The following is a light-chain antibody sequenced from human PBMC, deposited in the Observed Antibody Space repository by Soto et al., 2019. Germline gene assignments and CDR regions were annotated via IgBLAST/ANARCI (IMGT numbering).Light chain of an antibody. CDR1: QGIRND. CDR2: AAS. CDR3: LQHNSFPPWT. V-gene: IGKV1-17*02. Sequence: DIQMTQSPSSLSASVGDRVTIACRASQGIRNDLNWYQQKPGKAPKRLIYAASSLDSGVPSRFSGSGYETESTLTISDLQPEDFATYYCLQHNSFPPWTFGQGTKVEVK. J-gene: IGKJ1*01.